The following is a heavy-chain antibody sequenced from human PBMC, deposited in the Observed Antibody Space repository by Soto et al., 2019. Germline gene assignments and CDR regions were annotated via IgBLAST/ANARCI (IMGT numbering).Heavy chain of an antibody. CDR1: GGSFSGYY. D-gene: IGHD3-10*01. J-gene: IGHJ5*02. Sequence: SETLSLTCAVYGGSFSGYYWSWIRQPPGKGLEWIGEINHSGSTNYNPSHKSRVTISVDTSKNQFSMKLSSVTAADTAVYYCARAHVDYGSGSYLYNWFDPWGQGTLVTVS. CDR2: INHSGST. V-gene: IGHV4-34*01. CDR3: ARAHVDYGSGSYLYNWFDP.